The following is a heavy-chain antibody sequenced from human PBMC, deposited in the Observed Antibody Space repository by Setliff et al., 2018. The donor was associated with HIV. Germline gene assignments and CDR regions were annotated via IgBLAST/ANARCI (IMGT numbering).Heavy chain of an antibody. CDR3: AATSDTAMVVNWYFDL. Sequence: LSLTCTVSGGSISSYYWSWIRQPPGKGLEWIGYIYTSGSTNYNPSLKSRVTISVDTSKNQFSLKLSSVTAADTSVYYCAATSDTAMVVNWYFDLWGRGTLVTVSS. V-gene: IGHV4-4*08. CDR2: IYTSGST. CDR1: GGSISSYY. J-gene: IGHJ2*01. D-gene: IGHD5-18*01.